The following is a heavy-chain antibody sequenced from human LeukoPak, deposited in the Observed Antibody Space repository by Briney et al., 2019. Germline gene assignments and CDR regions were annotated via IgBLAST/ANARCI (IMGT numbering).Heavy chain of an antibody. J-gene: IGHJ4*02. D-gene: IGHD6-13*01. V-gene: IGHV1-46*01. Sequence: GASVKVSCKASGGTFTSYYMHWVRQAPGQGLEWMGIINPSGGSTSYAQKFQGRVTITRDTSASTAYMELSSLRSEDTAVYYCARGLSKGQGQQLVLDYWGQGTLVTVSS. CDR1: GGTFTSYY. CDR3: ARGLSKGQGQQLVLDY. CDR2: INPSGGST.